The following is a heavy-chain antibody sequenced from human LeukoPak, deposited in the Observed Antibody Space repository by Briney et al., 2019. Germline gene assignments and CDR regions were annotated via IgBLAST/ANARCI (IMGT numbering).Heavy chain of an antibody. CDR3: ARHFRPEAVGATRGFDY. CDR1: GGSISSYY. Sequence: SETLSLTCTVSGGSISSYYWSWIRQPPGKGLEWIGYIYYSGSTNYNPSLKSRVTISVDTSKNQFSLKLTSVTAADTAVYYCARHFRPEAVGATRGFDYWGQGTLVTVSS. CDR2: IYYSGST. D-gene: IGHD1-26*01. V-gene: IGHV4-59*08. J-gene: IGHJ4*02.